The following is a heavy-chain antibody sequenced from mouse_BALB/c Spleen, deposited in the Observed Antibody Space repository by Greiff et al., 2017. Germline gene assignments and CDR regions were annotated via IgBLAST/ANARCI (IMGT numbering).Heavy chain of an antibody. CDR3: ASASTGTRGAGFAY. CDR2: ISSGSSTI. Sequence: EVQLVESGGGLVQPGGSRKLSCAASGFTFSSFGMHWVRQAPEKGLEWVAYISSGSSTIYYADTVKGRFTISRDNPKNTLFLQMTSLRSEDTAMYYCASASTGTRGAGFAYWGHGTLVTVSA. CDR1: GFTFSSFG. D-gene: IGHD4-1*02. J-gene: IGHJ3*01. V-gene: IGHV5-17*02.